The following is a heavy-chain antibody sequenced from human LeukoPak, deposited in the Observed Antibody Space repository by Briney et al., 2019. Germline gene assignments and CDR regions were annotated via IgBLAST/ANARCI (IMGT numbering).Heavy chain of an antibody. CDR1: GFTFSSYA. J-gene: IGHJ5*02. D-gene: IGHD1-26*01. CDR3: AKGAKGVVGATTHWIDP. CDR2: ISGSGGST. Sequence: PGGSLRLSCAASGFTFSSYAMSWVRQAPGKGLDWVSAISGSGGSTYYADSVKGRFTISRDNSKNPRYRQMNGRRAEDTAVYYCAKGAKGVVGATTHWIDPWGQGTLVTVSS. V-gene: IGHV3-23*01.